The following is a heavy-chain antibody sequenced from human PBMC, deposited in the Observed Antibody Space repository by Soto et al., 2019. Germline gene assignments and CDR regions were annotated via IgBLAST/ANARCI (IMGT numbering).Heavy chain of an antibody. V-gene: IGHV3-7*01. CDR1: GFTFSSYW. CDR2: IKQDGSEK. D-gene: IGHD4-17*01. J-gene: IGHJ3*02. CDR3: ARQLYGDYPDAFDI. Sequence: EVQLVESGGGLVQPGGSLRLSCAASGFTFSSYWMSWVRQAPGKGLEWVANIKQDGSEKYYVDSVKGRFTISRDNAKNSLYLQMNSLRAEDTAVYYCARQLYGDYPDAFDIWGQGTMVTVSS.